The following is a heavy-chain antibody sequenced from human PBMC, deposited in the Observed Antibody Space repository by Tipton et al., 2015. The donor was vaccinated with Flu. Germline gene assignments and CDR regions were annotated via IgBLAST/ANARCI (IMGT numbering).Heavy chain of an antibody. CDR2: IHRTGNT. CDR1: GDSIGSEYY. V-gene: IGHV4-38-2*01. J-gene: IGHJ4*02. D-gene: IGHD3-10*02. CDR3: ARHTGDSVRGVIDY. Sequence: LRLSCSVSGDSIGSEYYWGWIRQPPGMGLEWIGNIHRTGNTYQNPSLKSRLTMSVDTSKNQFSLKLSSVTAADTAVYYCARHTGDSVRGVIDYWGQGTLVTVSS.